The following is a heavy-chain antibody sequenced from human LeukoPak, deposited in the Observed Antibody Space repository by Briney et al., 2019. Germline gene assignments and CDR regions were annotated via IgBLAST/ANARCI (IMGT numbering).Heavy chain of an antibody. D-gene: IGHD6-13*01. J-gene: IGHJ5*02. CDR3: ARERQQLVRLWFDP. V-gene: IGHV7-4-1*02. CDR2: INTNTGNP. CDR1: GYTFTSYA. Sequence: ASVKVSCKASGYTFTSYAMNWVRQAPGQGLEWMGWINTNTGNPTHAQGFTGRFVFSLDTSVSTAYLQISSLKAEDTAVYYCARERQQLVRLWFDPWGQEPWSPSPQ.